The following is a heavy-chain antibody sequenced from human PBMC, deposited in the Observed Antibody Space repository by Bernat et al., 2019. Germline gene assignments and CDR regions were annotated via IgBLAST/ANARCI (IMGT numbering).Heavy chain of an antibody. CDR3: ARVVTMIVVVITPAFDI. D-gene: IGHD3-22*01. V-gene: IGHV1-18*01. Sequence: QVQLVQSGAEVKKPGASVTVSCKASGYTFTSYGISWVRQAPGQGLEWMGWISAYNGNTNYAQKLQGRVTITTDTSTSTAYMELRSLRSDDTAGYYCARVVTMIVVVITPAFDIWGQGTMVTVSS. CDR2: ISAYNGNT. CDR1: GYTFTSYG. J-gene: IGHJ3*02.